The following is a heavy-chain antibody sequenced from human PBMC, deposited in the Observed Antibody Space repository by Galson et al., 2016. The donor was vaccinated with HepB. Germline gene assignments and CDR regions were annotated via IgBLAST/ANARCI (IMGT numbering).Heavy chain of an antibody. V-gene: IGHV1-8*01. Sequence: SVKVSCKASGYTFTSYDINWVRQASGQGLEWMGWINPDSGDTGYAQKFQGRVTMTTDTSINTAYMELSSLRSQNTALYYCTRGWDPWGQGTLVIVSS. CDR3: TRGWDP. CDR2: INPDSGDT. CDR1: GYTFTSYD. J-gene: IGHJ5*02.